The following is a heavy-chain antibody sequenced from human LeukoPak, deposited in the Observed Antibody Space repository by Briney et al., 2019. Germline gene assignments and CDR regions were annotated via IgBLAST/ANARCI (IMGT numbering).Heavy chain of an antibody. CDR2: IIPIFGTA. J-gene: IGHJ5*02. CDR1: GGTFSIYA. D-gene: IGHD1-1*01. Sequence: SVNVSCTASGGTFSIYAISWVRQAPGQGLEWMGGIIPIFGTANYAQKFQGRVTITADESTSTAYVELSSLRSEDTAVYYCARRLERPYNWFDPWGQGTLVTVSS. CDR3: ARRLERPYNWFDP. V-gene: IGHV1-69*13.